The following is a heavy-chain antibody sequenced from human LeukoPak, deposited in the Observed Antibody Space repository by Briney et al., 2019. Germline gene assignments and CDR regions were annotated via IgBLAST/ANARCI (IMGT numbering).Heavy chain of an antibody. CDR1: GYSFTSYW. V-gene: IGHV5-51*01. J-gene: IGHJ4*02. CDR3: ARLAGYCSSTSCSYCFDY. Sequence: GESLKISCKGSGYSFTSYWIGWVRQMPGKGLEWMGIIYPGDSDTRYSPSFQGQVTISADKSISTAYLQWSSLKASDTAMYYCARLAGYCSSTSCSYCFDYWGQGTLVTVSS. D-gene: IGHD2-2*01. CDR2: IYPGDSDT.